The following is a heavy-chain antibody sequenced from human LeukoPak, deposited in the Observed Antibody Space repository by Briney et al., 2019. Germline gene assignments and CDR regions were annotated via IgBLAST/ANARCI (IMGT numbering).Heavy chain of an antibody. D-gene: IGHD6-19*01. V-gene: IGHV4-59*01. CDR3: ARVDSSGWYPQIDY. CDR1: GGSISSYY. J-gene: IGHJ4*02. Sequence: KPSETLSLTXTVSGGSISSYYWSWIRQPPGKGLEWIGYIYYSGSTNYNPSLKSRVTISVDTSKNQFSLKLSSVTAADTAVYYCARVDSSGWYPQIDYWGQGTLVTVSS. CDR2: IYYSGST.